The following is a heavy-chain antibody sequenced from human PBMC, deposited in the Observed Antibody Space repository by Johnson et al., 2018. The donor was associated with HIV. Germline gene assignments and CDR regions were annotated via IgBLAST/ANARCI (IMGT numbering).Heavy chain of an antibody. V-gene: IGHV3-30-3*01. D-gene: IGHD3-10*01. Sequence: QVQLVESGGGLLQPGGSLRLSCAASGFTFSSYWMHWVRQAPGKGLEWVAVISYDGSNKYYADSVKGRFTISRDNSKNTLYLQMNSLRAEDTAVYYCARGAFRVRGVYDAFDI. CDR3: ARGAFRVRGVYDAFDI. CDR1: GFTFSSYW. CDR2: ISYDGSNK. J-gene: IGHJ3*02.